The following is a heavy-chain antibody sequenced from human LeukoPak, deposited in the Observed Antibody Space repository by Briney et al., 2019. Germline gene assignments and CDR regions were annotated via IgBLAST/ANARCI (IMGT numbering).Heavy chain of an antibody. CDR2: IYYKGNT. D-gene: IGHD3-9*01. CDR3: ASGRPFDWQYHFDY. V-gene: IGHV4-39*07. CDR1: GGSISSRSYF. J-gene: IGHJ4*02. Sequence: SETLSLTCTVSGGSISSRSYFWGWIRQPPGKGLEWIGSIYYKGNTYFNPSLKSRVTISVDTSKNQFSLKLSSVTAADTAVYYCASGRPFDWQYHFDYWGQGTLVTVSS.